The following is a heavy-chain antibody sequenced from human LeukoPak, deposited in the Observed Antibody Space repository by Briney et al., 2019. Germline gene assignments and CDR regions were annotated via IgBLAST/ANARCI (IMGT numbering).Heavy chain of an antibody. V-gene: IGHV3-23*01. CDR2: ISGSGGRT. CDR3: AKTALAVAGIVPVESELDY. CDR1: GFIFSSYA. J-gene: IGHJ4*02. D-gene: IGHD6-19*01. Sequence: PGGSLRLSCAASGFIFSSYAMSWVRLAPGKGLEWISVISGSGGRTDYADSVKGRFTISRDNSKNTQYLQMNSLRAEDTAVYYCAKTALAVAGIVPVESELDYWGQGTLVTVSS.